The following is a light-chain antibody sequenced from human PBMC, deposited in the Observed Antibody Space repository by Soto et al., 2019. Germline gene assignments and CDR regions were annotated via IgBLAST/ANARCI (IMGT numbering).Light chain of an antibody. V-gene: IGKV3-15*01. CDR3: QHYNNWPLA. CDR2: GAS. J-gene: IGKJ4*01. CDR1: QSVSSN. Sequence: EIVMTQSPATLSVSPGERATLSCRASQSVSSNLAWYQQKPGQAPRLLIYGASTRATGIPARFSGSGSGTEFTLTIRSLQSEDFAVYYCQHYNNWPLAFGRGTKVEIK.